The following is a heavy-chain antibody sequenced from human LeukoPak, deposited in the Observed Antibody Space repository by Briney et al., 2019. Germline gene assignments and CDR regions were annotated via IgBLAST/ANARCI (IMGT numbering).Heavy chain of an antibody. CDR1: GYTFTSCD. Sequence: ASVKVSCKASGYTFTSCDINWVRQATGQGLEWMGWMNPNSGNTGYAQKFQGRVTMTRNTSISTAYMELSSLRSEDTAVYYCARGRGVRGVTRFDPWGQGTLVTVSS. CDR3: ARGRGVRGVTRFDP. D-gene: IGHD3-10*01. CDR2: MNPNSGNT. V-gene: IGHV1-8*01. J-gene: IGHJ5*02.